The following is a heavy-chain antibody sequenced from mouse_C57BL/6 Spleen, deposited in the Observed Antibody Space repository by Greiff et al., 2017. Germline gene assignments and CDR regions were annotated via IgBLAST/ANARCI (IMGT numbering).Heavy chain of an antibody. D-gene: IGHD1-1*01. J-gene: IGHJ3*01. V-gene: IGHV1-81*01. Sequence: VQLQQSGAELARPGASVKLSCKASGYTFTSYGISWVKQRTGQGLEWIGEIYPRSGNTEYNEKFKGKATLTADKSSSTAYMELRSLTSEDSAVYFCALLLRERGFAYWGQGTLVTVSA. CDR3: ALLLRERGFAY. CDR2: IYPRSGNT. CDR1: GYTFTSYG.